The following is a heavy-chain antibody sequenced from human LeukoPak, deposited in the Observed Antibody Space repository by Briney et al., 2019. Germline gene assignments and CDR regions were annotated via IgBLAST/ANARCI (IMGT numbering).Heavy chain of an antibody. CDR1: GGTFSSYA. Sequence: SVKVSCKASGGTFSSYAISWVRQAPGQGLEWMGRIIPILGIANYAQKFQGGVTITADKSTSTAYMELSSLRSEDTAVYYCARDGYTTAYAFDIWGQGTMVTVSS. CDR3: ARDGYTTAYAFDI. CDR2: IIPILGIA. J-gene: IGHJ3*02. V-gene: IGHV1-69*04. D-gene: IGHD5-18*01.